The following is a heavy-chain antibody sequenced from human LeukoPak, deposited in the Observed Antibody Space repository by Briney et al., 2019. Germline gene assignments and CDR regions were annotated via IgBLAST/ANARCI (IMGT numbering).Heavy chain of an antibody. CDR2: ISGSGGST. CDR1: GFTFSSYA. D-gene: IGHD4-17*01. J-gene: IGHJ6*02. CDR3: ARDSPLYGDYFNYGMDV. Sequence: PGGSLRLSCAASGFTFSSYAMSWVRQAPGKGLEWVSAISGSGGSTYYADSVKGRFTISRDNSKNTLYLQMNSLRAEDTAVYYCARDSPLYGDYFNYGMDVWGQGTTVTVSS. V-gene: IGHV3-23*01.